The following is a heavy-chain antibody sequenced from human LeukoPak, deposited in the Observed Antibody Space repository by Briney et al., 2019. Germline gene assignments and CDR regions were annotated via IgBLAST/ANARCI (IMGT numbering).Heavy chain of an antibody. CDR2: IDPSDSYT. CDR1: GYTFTSYW. Sequence: GGSLRLSCKGSGYTFTSYWISWVSQMPGKGLEWMGKIDPSDSYTSYSPSFQGHVTISADKSISAAFLQWSSLKASDTAMYYCARHSHYDFWSGYLDYWGQGTLVTVSS. J-gene: IGHJ4*02. CDR3: ARHSHYDFWSGYLDY. V-gene: IGHV5-10-1*01. D-gene: IGHD3-3*01.